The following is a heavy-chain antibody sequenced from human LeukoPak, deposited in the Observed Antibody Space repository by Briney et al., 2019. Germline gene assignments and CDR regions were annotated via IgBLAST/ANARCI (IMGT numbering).Heavy chain of an antibody. CDR1: GLTASHNVNNA. V-gene: IGHV3-23*01. CDR2: ITTSGIT. Sequence: GGSLRLSCAASGLTASHNVNNAMSWVRHAPGKGLEWVSGITTSGITYYADSVKGCFTISREKSNNTLYLHMDSLRAEDTAVYYCAKAPVWNYYYGLDVWGQGTTVTVSS. D-gene: IGHD2-21*01. CDR3: AKAPVWNYYYGLDV. J-gene: IGHJ6*02.